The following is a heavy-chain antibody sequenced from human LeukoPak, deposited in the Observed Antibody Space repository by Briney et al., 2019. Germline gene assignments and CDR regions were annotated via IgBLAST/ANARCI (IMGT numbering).Heavy chain of an antibody. V-gene: IGHV3-43*02. CDR2: ITANGDST. Sequence: PGGSLRLSCAASGFSFGYYAMHWVRQAPGKGLEWVSLITANGDSTYYADSVKGRFTISRDNSKNSLSLQMNSLRTEDTALYYCAKDIEAGTADFSFDYWGQGTLVAVSS. J-gene: IGHJ4*02. D-gene: IGHD2-21*02. CDR1: GFSFGYYA. CDR3: AKDIEAGTADFSFDY.